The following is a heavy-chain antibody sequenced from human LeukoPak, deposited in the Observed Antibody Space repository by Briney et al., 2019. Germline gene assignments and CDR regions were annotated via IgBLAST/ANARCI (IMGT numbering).Heavy chain of an antibody. Sequence: SVKVSCKASGYTFTGYYMHWVRQAPGQGLEWMGWINPNSGGTNYAQKFQGRVTMTRDTSISTAYIELSRLRSDDTAVYYCARDLKPSLDTAMVFYYYYMDVWGKGTTVTVSS. CDR3: ARDLKPSLDTAMVFYYYYMDV. D-gene: IGHD5-18*01. J-gene: IGHJ6*03. V-gene: IGHV1-2*02. CDR2: INPNSGGT. CDR1: GYTFTGYY.